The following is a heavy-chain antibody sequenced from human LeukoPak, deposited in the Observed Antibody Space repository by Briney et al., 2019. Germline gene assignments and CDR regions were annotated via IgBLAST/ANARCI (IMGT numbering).Heavy chain of an antibody. D-gene: IGHD6-19*01. CDR2: IYYSGST. CDR3: ARRAAVAGTGFDY. CDR1: GGSISSSSYY. Sequence: SETLSLTCTVSGGSISSSSYYWGWIRQPPGKGLEWIGSIYYSGSTNYNPSLKSRVTISVDTSKNQFSLKLSSVTAADTAVYYCARRAAVAGTGFDYWGQGTLVTVSS. V-gene: IGHV4-39*07. J-gene: IGHJ4*02.